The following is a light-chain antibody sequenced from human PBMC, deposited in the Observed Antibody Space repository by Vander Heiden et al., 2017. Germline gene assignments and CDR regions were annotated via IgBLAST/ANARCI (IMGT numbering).Light chain of an antibody. CDR3: SSWDDSLTGWV. CDR2: PNH. V-gene: IGLV1-44*01. J-gene: IGLJ3*02. CDR1: DSNIGTNT. Sequence: QSVLTQPPSASGTPRQRVTISCSGTDSNIGTNTVHWYQHLPGTAPKVLIYPNHQRPSGVPDRFSGSKSGASASLAISGLQSEDEADYYCSSWDDSLTGWVFGGGTKLTVL.